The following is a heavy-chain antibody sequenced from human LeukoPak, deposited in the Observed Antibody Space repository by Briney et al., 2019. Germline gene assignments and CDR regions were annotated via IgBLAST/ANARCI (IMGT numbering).Heavy chain of an antibody. D-gene: IGHD5-18*01. CDR3: ARQAMVSTGFDP. CDR1: GGTFSSYA. J-gene: IGHJ5*02. V-gene: IGHV1-69*06. CDR2: IIPIFGTA. Sequence: VASVKVSCKASGGTFSSYAISWVRQAPGQGLEWMGGIIPIFGTANYAQKFQGRVTITADKSTSTAYMELSSLRSEDTAVYYCARQAMVSTGFDPWGQRPLVPVSS.